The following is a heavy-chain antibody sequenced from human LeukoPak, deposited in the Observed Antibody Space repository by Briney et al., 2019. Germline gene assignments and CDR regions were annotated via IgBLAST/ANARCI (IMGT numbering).Heavy chain of an antibody. CDR1: GFTSSSYW. V-gene: IGHV3-7*01. CDR2: IKQEGREK. CDR3: ARVPAGGDGNNHRGYYFDY. J-gene: IGHJ4*02. Sequence: GGSLRLSCAPSGFTSSSYWMSWVRRAPGEGPEWVANIKQEGREKYYVDSVKGRFNNSRDNAKDSLYRQMNSLRVEETGVYYCARVPAGGDGNNHRGYYFDYWGQGSLVTVSS. D-gene: IGHD5-24*01.